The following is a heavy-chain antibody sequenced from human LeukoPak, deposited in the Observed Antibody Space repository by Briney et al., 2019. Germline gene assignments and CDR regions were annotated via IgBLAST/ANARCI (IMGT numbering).Heavy chain of an antibody. CDR2: ISYDGSNK. J-gene: IGHJ4*02. V-gene: IGHV3-30*18. Sequence: PGGSLRLSCAASGFTFSSYWMTWVRQAPGKGLEWVAVISYDGSNKYYADSVKGRFTISRDNSKNTLYLQMNSLRAEDTAVYYCAKDLARQPYSGSYYADYWGQGTLVTVSS. D-gene: IGHD1-26*01. CDR1: GFTFSSYW. CDR3: AKDLARQPYSGSYYADY.